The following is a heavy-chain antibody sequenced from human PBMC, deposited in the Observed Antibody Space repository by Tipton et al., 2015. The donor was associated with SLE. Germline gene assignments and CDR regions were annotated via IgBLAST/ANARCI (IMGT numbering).Heavy chain of an antibody. CDR3: ARHERWPHFDY. CDR2: IYSSGST. Sequence: TLSLTCTVSGGSIIGYYWSWIRQPAGKGLEWIGRIYSSGSTIYNPSLKSRVTISVDTSKNQFSLKLSSVTAADTAVYYCARHERWPHFDYWGQGTLVTVSS. V-gene: IGHV4-4*07. J-gene: IGHJ4*02. D-gene: IGHD6-19*01. CDR1: GGSIIGYY.